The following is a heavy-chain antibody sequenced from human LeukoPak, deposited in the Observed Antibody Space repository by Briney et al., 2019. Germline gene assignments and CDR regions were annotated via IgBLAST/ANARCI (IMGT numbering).Heavy chain of an antibody. CDR3: AREGKPYSSSWYGNWFDP. Sequence: SETLSLTCTVSGGSISSSSYYWGWIRQPPGKGLEWIGSIYYSGSTYYNPSLKSRVTISVDTSKNQFSLKLSSVTAADTAVYYCAREGKPYSSSWYGNWFDPWGQGTLVTVSS. J-gene: IGHJ5*02. CDR1: GGSISSSSYY. CDR2: IYYSGST. V-gene: IGHV4-39*07. D-gene: IGHD6-13*01.